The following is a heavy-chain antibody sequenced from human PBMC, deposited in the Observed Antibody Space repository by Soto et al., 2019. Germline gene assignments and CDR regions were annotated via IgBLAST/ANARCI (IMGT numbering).Heavy chain of an antibody. CDR3: ARWGTMLRLDV. V-gene: IGHV3-33*05. J-gene: IGHJ6*02. Sequence: QVQLVESGGGVVQPGTSLRLSCVGSGFTFRSYVIHWVRQAPGKGLEWVALTSYDGSNKDYGDSVKGRFTIASDNSRKTVDLQMCSLRRDETALYFGARWGTMLRLDVWGQGNLVCVSS. CDR2: TSYDGSNK. CDR1: GFTFRSYV. D-gene: IGHD3-16*01.